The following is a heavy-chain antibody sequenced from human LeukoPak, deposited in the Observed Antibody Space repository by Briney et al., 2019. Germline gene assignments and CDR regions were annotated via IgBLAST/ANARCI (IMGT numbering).Heavy chain of an antibody. J-gene: IGHJ4*02. D-gene: IGHD1-26*01. CDR3: AREGRWELDYFDY. CDR1: GGSISSYY. CDR2: IYYSGST. Sequence: PSETLSLTCTVSGGSISSYYWSWIRQPPGKGLEWIGYIYYSGSTNYNPSLKSRVTISVDTSKNQFSLKLSSVTAADTAVYYCAREGRWELDYFDYWGQGTLVTVSS. V-gene: IGHV4-59*01.